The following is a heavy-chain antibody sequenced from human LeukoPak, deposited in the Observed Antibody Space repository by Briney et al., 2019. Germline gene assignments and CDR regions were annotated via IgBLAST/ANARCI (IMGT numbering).Heavy chain of an antibody. CDR1: GFTFSSYA. J-gene: IGHJ4*02. CDR3: ASKFWSGYYRSDYFDY. D-gene: IGHD3-3*01. V-gene: IGHV3-23*01. CDR2: ISGSGGST. Sequence: PAGGSLRLSCAASGFTFSSYALSWVRQAPGKGLEWVSAISGSGGSTYYADSVKGRFTISRDNSKNTLYLQMNSLRAEDTAVYYCASKFWSGYYRSDYFDYWGQGTLVTVSS.